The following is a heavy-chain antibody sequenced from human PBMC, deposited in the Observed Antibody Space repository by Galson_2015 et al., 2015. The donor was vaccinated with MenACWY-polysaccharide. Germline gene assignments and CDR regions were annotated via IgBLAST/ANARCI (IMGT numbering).Heavy chain of an antibody. CDR1: GFTFDDYA. CDR3: AKGIRLRFLEWSTYYYYYGMDV. J-gene: IGHJ6*02. D-gene: IGHD3-3*01. Sequence: SLRLSCAASGFTFDDYAMHWVRQAPGKGLEWVSGISWNSGSIGYAGSVKGRFTISRDNAKNSLYLQMNSLRAEDTALYYCAKGIRLRFLEWSTYYYYYGMDVWGQGTTVTVSS. CDR2: ISWNSGSI. V-gene: IGHV3-9*01.